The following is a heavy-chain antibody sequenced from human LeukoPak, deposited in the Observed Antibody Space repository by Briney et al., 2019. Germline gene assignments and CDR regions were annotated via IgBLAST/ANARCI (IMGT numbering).Heavy chain of an antibody. D-gene: IGHD3-22*01. CDR2: IYYRGST. CDR3: ARGSYYYDSTGYYFDY. V-gene: IGHV4-59*08. Sequence: SETLSLTCTVSGGSISSYYWSWIRQPPGKGLEWIGYIYYRGSTSYNPSLKSRITLSVDTSKNQFSLTLSSVTAADTAVYYCARGSYYYDSTGYYFDYWGQETLVSVSS. CDR1: GGSISSYY. J-gene: IGHJ4*02.